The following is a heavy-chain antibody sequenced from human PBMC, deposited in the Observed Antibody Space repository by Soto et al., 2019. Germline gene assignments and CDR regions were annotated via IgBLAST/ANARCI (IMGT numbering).Heavy chain of an antibody. Sequence: SETLSLTSTVSGGSISSGGYYWSWIRQHPGKGLEWIGYIYYSGSTYYNPSLKSRVTISVDTSKNQFSLKLSSVTAADTAVYYCARATPAEMAPIGGHDAFDIWGQGTMVTVSS. CDR1: GGSISSGGYY. CDR3: ARATPAEMAPIGGHDAFDI. J-gene: IGHJ3*02. V-gene: IGHV4-31*03. CDR2: IYYSGST. D-gene: IGHD3-16*01.